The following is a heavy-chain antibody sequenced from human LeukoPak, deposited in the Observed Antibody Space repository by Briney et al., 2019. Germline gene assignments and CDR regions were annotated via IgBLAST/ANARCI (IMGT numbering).Heavy chain of an antibody. CDR2: TYYNSKWYN. J-gene: IGHJ4*02. CDR1: GASVSNNDGG. V-gene: IGHV6-1*01. D-gene: IGHD5-24*01. Sequence: SQTLSLTCAISGASVSNNDGGWNWIRQSPSRGLEWLGRTYYNSKWYNDYAVSVKSRMTINPDTSKNQFSLQLNSVTPEDTAVYYCARGWLQSGFDYWGQGTLVTVSS. CDR3: ARGWLQSGFDY.